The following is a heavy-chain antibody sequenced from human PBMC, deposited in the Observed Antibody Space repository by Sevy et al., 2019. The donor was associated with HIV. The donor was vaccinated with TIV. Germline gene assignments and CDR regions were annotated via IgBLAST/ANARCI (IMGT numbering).Heavy chain of an antibody. CDR2: IWYDGSNK. CDR1: GFTFSSYG. J-gene: IGHJ4*02. V-gene: IGHV3-33*01. CDR3: ARDLNNAGYFDWLLSYYFDY. Sequence: GVSLRLSCAASGFTFSSYGMHWVRQAPGKGLEWVAVIWYDGSNKYYADSVKGRFTISRDNSKNTLYLQMNSLRAEDTAVYYCARDLNNAGYFDWLLSYYFDYWGQGTLVTVSS. D-gene: IGHD3-9*01.